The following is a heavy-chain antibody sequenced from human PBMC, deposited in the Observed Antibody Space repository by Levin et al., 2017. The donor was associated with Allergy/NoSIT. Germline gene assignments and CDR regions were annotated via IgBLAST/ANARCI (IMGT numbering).Heavy chain of an antibody. CDR3: ARAYYGSGSYGAFDI. V-gene: IGHV3-53*01. Sequence: GESLKISCAASGFTVSSNYMSWVRQAPGKGLEWVSVIYSGGSTYYADSVKGRFTISRDNSKNTLYLQMNSLGAEDTAVYYCARAYYGSGSYGAFDIWGQGTMVTVSS. CDR1: GFTVSSNY. D-gene: IGHD3-10*01. J-gene: IGHJ3*02. CDR2: IYSGGST.